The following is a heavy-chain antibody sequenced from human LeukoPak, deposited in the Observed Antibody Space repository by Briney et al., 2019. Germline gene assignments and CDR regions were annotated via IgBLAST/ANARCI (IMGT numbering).Heavy chain of an antibody. Sequence: PSETLSLTCTVSGYSISSAYFWGWIRQPAGKGLEWIGRIYTSGSITYNPSLKSRVSMSVDTSKNQFSLKLSSVTAADTAVYYCARDSGTTGEVKFDPWGQGTLVTVSS. V-gene: IGHV4-4*07. CDR1: GYSISSAYF. D-gene: IGHD3-10*01. J-gene: IGHJ5*02. CDR2: IYTSGSI. CDR3: ARDSGTTGEVKFDP.